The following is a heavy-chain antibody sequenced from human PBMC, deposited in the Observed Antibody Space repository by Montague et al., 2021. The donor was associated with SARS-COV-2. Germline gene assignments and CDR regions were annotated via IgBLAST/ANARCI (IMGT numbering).Heavy chain of an antibody. CDR2: IYYSGST. D-gene: IGHD6-19*01. V-gene: IGHV4-59*01. CDR1: GGSISSYY. CDR3: ASGGGWMGNAFDI. J-gene: IGHJ3*02. Sequence: SETLSLTCTVSGGSISSYYWSWIRKPPGKGLEWIGYIYYSGSTNYNPSLKSRVTMSIDTSKNKFSLTLSSVTAAATAVYYCASGGGWMGNAFDIWGQGTMVTVSS.